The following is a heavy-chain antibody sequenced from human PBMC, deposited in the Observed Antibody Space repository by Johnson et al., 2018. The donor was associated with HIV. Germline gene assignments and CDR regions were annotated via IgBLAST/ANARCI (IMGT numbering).Heavy chain of an antibody. Sequence: QVQLVESGGGVVQPGRSLRLSCAASGFTFSSYGMHWVRQAPGKGLEWVAVISYDGSNKYYADSVKGRFTISRDNSKNTLYLQMNSLRAEDTAVYYCAREEGSGEPPNAFDIWGQGTMVTVFS. CDR2: ISYDGSNK. CDR3: AREEGSGEPPNAFDI. D-gene: IGHD3-16*01. J-gene: IGHJ3*02. CDR1: GFTFSSYG. V-gene: IGHV3-30*19.